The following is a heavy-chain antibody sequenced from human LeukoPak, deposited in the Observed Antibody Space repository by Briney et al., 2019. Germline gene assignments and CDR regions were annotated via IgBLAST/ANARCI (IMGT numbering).Heavy chain of an antibody. V-gene: IGHV3-48*04. J-gene: IGHJ3*02. CDR3: ARESGAHDAFDI. CDR1: GFTFSSYS. CDR2: ISSSSSSTI. D-gene: IGHD3-10*01. Sequence: GGSLRLSCAASGFTFSSYSMNWVRQAPGEGLEWVSYISSSSSSTIYYADSVKGRFTISRDNAKNSLYLQMNSLRAEDTAVYYCARESGAHDAFDIWGQGTMVTVSS.